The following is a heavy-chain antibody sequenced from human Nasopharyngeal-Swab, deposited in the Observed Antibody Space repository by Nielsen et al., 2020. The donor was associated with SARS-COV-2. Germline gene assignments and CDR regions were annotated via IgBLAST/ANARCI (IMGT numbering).Heavy chain of an antibody. CDR2: ISSSSSTI. CDR3: ARDQYYYDSSGQPGDY. Sequence: WIRQPPGKGLEWASYISSSSSTIYYADSVKGRFTISRDNAKNSLYLQMNSLRAEDTAVYYCARDQYYYDSSGQPGDYWGQGTLVTVSS. V-gene: IGHV3-48*04. J-gene: IGHJ4*02. D-gene: IGHD3-22*01.